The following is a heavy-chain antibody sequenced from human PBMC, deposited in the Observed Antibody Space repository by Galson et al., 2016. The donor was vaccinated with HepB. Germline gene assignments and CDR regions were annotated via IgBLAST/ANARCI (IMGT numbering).Heavy chain of an antibody. CDR2: IYWADDK. CDR1: GFSLSTSGMG. CDR3: AHTWGRIGASCTPFFDY. Sequence: PALVKPTQTLTLTCTFSGFSLSTSGMGVGWIRQPPGKALEWLALIYWADDKHYTSSLKSRLTITKDTSKNQVVLTMSNMDPVDTGTYYCAHTWGRIGASCTPFFDYWGQGTLVTVSS. D-gene: IGHD6-13*01. V-gene: IGHV2-5*02. J-gene: IGHJ4*02.